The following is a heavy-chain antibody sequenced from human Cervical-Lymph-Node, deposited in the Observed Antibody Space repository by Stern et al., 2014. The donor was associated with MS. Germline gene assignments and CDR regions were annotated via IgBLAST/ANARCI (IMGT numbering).Heavy chain of an antibody. CDR3: SRDADAYSLVFGY. CDR1: GGSISSGEYY. D-gene: IGHD5-24*01. CDR2: IHYSGTT. J-gene: IGHJ4*02. V-gene: IGHV4-30-4*01. Sequence: VQLEESGPGLVKPSQTLSLTCAVSGGSISSGEYYWSWIRQAPGKGLERIGYIHYSGTTYYNPSLKSRVSMSVDTSKNQFSLKLSSVTAADTAVYYCSRDADAYSLVFGYWGRGTLVTVSS.